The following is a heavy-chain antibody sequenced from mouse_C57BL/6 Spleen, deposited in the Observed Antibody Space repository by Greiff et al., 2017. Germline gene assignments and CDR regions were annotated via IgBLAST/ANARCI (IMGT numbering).Heavy chain of an antibody. D-gene: IGHD1-1*01. Sequence: VQLQQSGPELVKPGASVKISCKASGYAFSSSWMNWVKQRPGKGLEWIGRIYPGDGDTNYNGKFKGKATLTADKSSSTAYMQLSSLTSEDAAVYFCARSVTTGVATRDWGQGTLVTVSA. CDR1: GYAFSSSW. J-gene: IGHJ3*01. V-gene: IGHV1-82*01. CDR2: IYPGDGDT. CDR3: ARSVTTGVATRD.